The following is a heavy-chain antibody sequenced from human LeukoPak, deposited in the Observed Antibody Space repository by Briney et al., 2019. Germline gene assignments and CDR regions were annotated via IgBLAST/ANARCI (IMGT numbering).Heavy chain of an antibody. CDR2: INHSGST. J-gene: IGHJ4*02. V-gene: IGHV4-34*01. CDR3: ARVRSFLSGSFDY. D-gene: IGHD6-19*01. Sequence: SETLSLTCAVYGGSFSGHYWSWIRQPPGKGLEWIGEINHSGSTNYNPSLKSRVTISVDTSKNQFSLKLSSVTAADTAVYYCARVRSFLSGSFDYWGQGTLVTVSS. CDR1: GGSFSGHY.